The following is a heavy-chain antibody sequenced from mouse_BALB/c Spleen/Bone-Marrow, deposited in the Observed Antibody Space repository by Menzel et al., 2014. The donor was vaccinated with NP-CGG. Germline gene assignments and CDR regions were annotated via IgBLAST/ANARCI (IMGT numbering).Heavy chain of an antibody. CDR1: GFNIKDTY. V-gene: IGHV14-3*02. CDR2: IDPANGNT. J-gene: IGHJ3*01. D-gene: IGHD2-14*01. CDR3: ARYDYRYSWFAY. Sequence: VQLQQPGAELVKPGASVKLSCTASGFNIKDTYMHWVKQRPEQGLEWIGRIDPANGNTKYDPKFQGKATITTDTSSNTAYLQLRSLTSEDTAVYYCARYDYRYSWFAYWGQGTLATVSA.